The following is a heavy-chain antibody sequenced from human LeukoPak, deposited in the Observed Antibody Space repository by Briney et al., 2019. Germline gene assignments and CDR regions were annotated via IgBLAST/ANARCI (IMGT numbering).Heavy chain of an antibody. CDR3: ARQTAKNVDTARFDS. CDR1: GGSFSGYY. D-gene: IGHD5-18*01. CDR2: INHSGST. Sequence: SETLSLTCAVYGGSFSGYYWSWIRQPPGKGLEWIGEINHSGSTNYNPSLKSRVTISVDTSKNQFSLRLSSVTAADTAVYYCARQTAKNVDTARFDSWGQGTLVTVSS. V-gene: IGHV4-34*01. J-gene: IGHJ4*02.